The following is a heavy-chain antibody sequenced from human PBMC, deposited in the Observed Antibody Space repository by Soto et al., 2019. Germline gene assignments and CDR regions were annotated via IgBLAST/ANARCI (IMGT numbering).Heavy chain of an antibody. J-gene: IGHJ4*02. V-gene: IGHV3-23*01. CDR3: SKGRLSFDF. CDR2: VSANADGT. CDR1: GFMFRNYA. Sequence: PGGSLRISCATSGFMFRNYAMNWVRQAPGKGLEWVSFVSANADGTFYADSVKGRFSISRDNSKNILYLQMNNLRVEDTAIYYCSKGRLSFDFWGPGTLVTVSS.